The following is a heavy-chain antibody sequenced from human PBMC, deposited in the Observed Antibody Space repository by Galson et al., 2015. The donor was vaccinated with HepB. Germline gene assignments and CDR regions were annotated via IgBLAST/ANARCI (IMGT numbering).Heavy chain of an antibody. V-gene: IGHV6-1*01. Sequence: CAISGDSVSSNSAAWNWIRQSPSRGLEWLGRTYYRSKWYNDYAVSVKSRITINPDTSKNQFSLQLNSVAPEDTAVYYCARDPPVAVAGTSRYYYYYYGMDVWGQGTTVTVSS. CDR1: GDSVSSNSAA. D-gene: IGHD6-19*01. J-gene: IGHJ6*02. CDR3: ARDPPVAVAGTSRYYYYYYGMDV. CDR2: TYYRSKWYN.